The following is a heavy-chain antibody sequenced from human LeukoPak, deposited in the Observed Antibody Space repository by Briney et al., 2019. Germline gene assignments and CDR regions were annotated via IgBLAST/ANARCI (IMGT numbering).Heavy chain of an antibody. CDR3: ARDPGLSSSRAFDP. CDR1: GGSISSYY. D-gene: IGHD6-13*01. Sequence: ASETLSLTCTVSGGSISSYYWSWIRQPPGKGLEWIGYIYYSGSTNYNPSLKSRVTISVDTSKNQFSLKLSSVTAADTAVYYCARDPGLSSSRAFDPWGQGTLVTVSS. V-gene: IGHV4-59*01. CDR2: IYYSGST. J-gene: IGHJ5*02.